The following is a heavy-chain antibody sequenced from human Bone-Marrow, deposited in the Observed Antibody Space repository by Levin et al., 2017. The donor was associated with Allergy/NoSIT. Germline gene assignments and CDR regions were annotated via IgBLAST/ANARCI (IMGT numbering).Heavy chain of an antibody. D-gene: IGHD3-22*01. V-gene: IGHV4-4*07. CDR3: ARSRHDYDTSGYYPLDC. Sequence: TSETLSLTCSISGGPITSFYWTWVRQPAGKGLEWIGRIDPSGHTNYNPSLRSRVTMSADTSKSQLSLELHSVTAADTAVYYCARSRHDYDTSGYYPLDCWGQGTLVTVSS. CDR2: IDPSGHT. CDR1: GGPITSFY. J-gene: IGHJ4*02.